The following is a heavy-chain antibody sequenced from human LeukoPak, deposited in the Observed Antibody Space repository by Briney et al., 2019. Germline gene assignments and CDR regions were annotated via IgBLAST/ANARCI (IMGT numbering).Heavy chain of an antibody. Sequence: GGSLRLSCAASGFRFSSYDMNWVRQAPGKGLECVSSINSSSSYIYYADSVKVRFAISSDNAKNSLYLQMNSLRAEDTAVYYCAKQGEESRYDSSDYIDYWGQGTLVTVSS. CDR2: INSSSSYI. CDR3: AKQGEESRYDSSDYIDY. J-gene: IGHJ4*02. CDR1: GFRFSSYD. V-gene: IGHV3-21*01. D-gene: IGHD3-22*01.